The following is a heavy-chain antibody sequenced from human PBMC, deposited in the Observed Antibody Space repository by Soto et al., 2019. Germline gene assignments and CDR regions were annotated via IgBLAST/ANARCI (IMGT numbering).Heavy chain of an antibody. D-gene: IGHD3-16*01. V-gene: IGHV1-69*13. J-gene: IGHJ4*02. CDR1: GYTFSSYA. Sequence: SVKVSCKASGYTFSSYAISWVRQAPGQGLEWMGGIIPICGTANYAQKFQGRVTITADESTSTAYMELSSLRSEDTAVYYCARNAYYYYVWGSKSDYWGQGTLVTVSS. CDR3: ARNAYYYYVWGSKSDY. CDR2: IIPICGTA.